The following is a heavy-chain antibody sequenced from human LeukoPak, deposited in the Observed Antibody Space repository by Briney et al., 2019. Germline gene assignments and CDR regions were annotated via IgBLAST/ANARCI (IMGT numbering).Heavy chain of an antibody. J-gene: IGHJ5*02. Sequence: SETLSLTCTVSGGSISSYNWSWIRQPPGKGLEWIGYIYYSGSTNYNPSLKSRVTISVDTSKNQFSLKLSSVTAADTAVYYCARHLRDGLRLGFDPWGQGTLVTVSS. CDR2: IYYSGST. D-gene: IGHD3-10*01. CDR3: ARHLRDGLRLGFDP. V-gene: IGHV4-59*08. CDR1: GGSISSYN.